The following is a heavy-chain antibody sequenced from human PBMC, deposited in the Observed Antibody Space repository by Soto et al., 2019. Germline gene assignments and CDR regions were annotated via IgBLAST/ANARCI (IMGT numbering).Heavy chain of an antibody. CDR1: GGSISSGDYY. CDR2: IYYSGST. Sequence: PSETLSLTCTVSGGSISSGDYYWSWIRQPPGKGLEWIGYIYYSGSTYYNPSLKSRVTISVDTSKNQFSLKLSSVTAADTAVYYCARGELALLNYGMDVWGQGTTVTVSS. V-gene: IGHV4-30-4*01. J-gene: IGHJ6*02. D-gene: IGHD3-9*01. CDR3: ARGELALLNYGMDV.